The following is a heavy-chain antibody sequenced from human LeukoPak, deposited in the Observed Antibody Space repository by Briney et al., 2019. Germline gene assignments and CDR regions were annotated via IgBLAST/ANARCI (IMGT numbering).Heavy chain of an antibody. Sequence: GGSLRLSCAASGFTFSNYGMNWVRQAPGKGLEWVAFIRYDGSNKYYADSVKGRFTISRDNSKNTLYLQMNSLRAEDTAVYYCAKAHGRYYYDSRDAFDIWGQGTMVTVSS. D-gene: IGHD3-22*01. CDR3: AKAHGRYYYDSRDAFDI. CDR1: GFTFSNYG. CDR2: IRYDGSNK. V-gene: IGHV3-30*02. J-gene: IGHJ3*02.